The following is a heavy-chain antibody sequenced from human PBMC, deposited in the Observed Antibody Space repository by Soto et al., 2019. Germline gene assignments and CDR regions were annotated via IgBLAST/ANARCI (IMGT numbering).Heavy chain of an antibody. CDR3: AKDMGYGDFSIVAGFDY. Sequence: EVQLVESGGGLVQPGRSLRLSCAAAGFTFNDYAMHWVRQAPGKGLEWVSGINWNSGFIVYADSVKGRFTISRDNAKNSLYLQMNSLRPEDTALYFCAKDMGYGDFSIVAGFDYWGLGTRVTVSS. CDR1: GFTFNDYA. V-gene: IGHV3-9*01. J-gene: IGHJ4*02. D-gene: IGHD4-17*01. CDR2: INWNSGFI.